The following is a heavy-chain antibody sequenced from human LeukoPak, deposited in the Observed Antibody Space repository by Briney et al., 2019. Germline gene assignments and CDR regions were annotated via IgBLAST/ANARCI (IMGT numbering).Heavy chain of an antibody. J-gene: IGHJ4*02. V-gene: IGHV1-2*02. CDR3: AREVGRGFDY. Sequence: ASVKVSCNASGYTFTSYYMHWVRHAPGQGLEWMGWINPNSGGTNYAQNLQGRVTMTTDTSTSTAYREVRSLRSDDTAVYYCAREVGRGFDYWGQGTLVTVSS. D-gene: IGHD1-26*01. CDR2: INPNSGGT. CDR1: GYTFTSYY.